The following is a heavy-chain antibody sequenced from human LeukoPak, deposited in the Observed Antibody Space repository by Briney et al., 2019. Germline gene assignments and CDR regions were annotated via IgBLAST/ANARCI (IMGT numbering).Heavy chain of an antibody. CDR1: GFTFNTYG. CDR2: IWYDGSNK. Sequence: GGSLRLSCVASGFTFNTYGMHWVRQAPGNGLEWVAVIWYDGSNKYYADSVKGRFTISRDNSKNTLYLQMNSLRAEDTAVYYCAKDQEKDHFYGSGSGYWGQGTLVTVSS. J-gene: IGHJ4*02. CDR3: AKDQEKDHFYGSGSGY. D-gene: IGHD3-10*01. V-gene: IGHV3-33*06.